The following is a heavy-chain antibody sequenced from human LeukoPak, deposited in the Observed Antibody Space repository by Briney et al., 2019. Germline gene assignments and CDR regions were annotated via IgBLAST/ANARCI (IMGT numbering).Heavy chain of an antibody. V-gene: IGHV1-69*05. CDR1: GGTFSSYA. CDR2: IIPIFGTA. J-gene: IGHJ4*02. D-gene: IGHD1-1*01. CDR3: ARAGTTGTTGFDY. Sequence: ASVKVSCKASGGTFSSYAISWVRQAPGQGREWMGGIIPIFGTANYAQKFQGRATITTDESTSTAYMELSSLRSEDTAVYYCARAGTTGTTGFDYWGRGTLVTVSS.